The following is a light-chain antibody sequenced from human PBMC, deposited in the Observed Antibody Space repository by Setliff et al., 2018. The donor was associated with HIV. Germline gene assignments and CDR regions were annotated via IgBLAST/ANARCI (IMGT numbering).Light chain of an antibody. CDR2: AVT. CDR1: SSDVGGYHH. Sequence: QSVLTQAASESGSPGQSITISCTATSSDVGGYHHVSWYQQHPGQAPNLMIYAVTTRPSLVSSRFSRSKSGNAASLTISGLQAEDEADYYCNSYSTSSTPLYVFGTGTKVTVL. V-gene: IGLV2-14*03. J-gene: IGLJ1*01. CDR3: NSYSTSSTPLYV.